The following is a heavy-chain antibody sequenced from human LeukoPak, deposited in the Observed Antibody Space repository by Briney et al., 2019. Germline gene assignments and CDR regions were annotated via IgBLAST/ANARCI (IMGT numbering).Heavy chain of an antibody. CDR3: AKVGGGVDY. Sequence: GGSLRLSCAASGFTFSSYGMHWVRQAPGKGLEWVAFIRYDGSNKYYADSVKGRFTISRDNSKNTLYLQMNSLRAEDTAVYYCAKVGGGVDYWGQGTLVTVSS. V-gene: IGHV3-30*02. D-gene: IGHD3-16*01. CDR1: GFTFSSYG. CDR2: IRYDGSNK. J-gene: IGHJ4*02.